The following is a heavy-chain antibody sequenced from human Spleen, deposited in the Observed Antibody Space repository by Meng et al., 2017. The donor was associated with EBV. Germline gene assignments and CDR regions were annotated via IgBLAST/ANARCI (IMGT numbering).Heavy chain of an antibody. Sequence: QVQLVQSGAEVKKPGASVKVSCRASGYTFTGYSMHWVRQAPGQGLEWMGRINPNSGGTNYAQKFQGRVTMTRDTSISTAYMELSRLRSDDTAVYYCARGTDTSGYYYENVQNYWGQGTLVTVSS. CDR1: GYTFTGYS. V-gene: IGHV1-2*06. CDR2: INPNSGGT. CDR3: ARGTDTSGYYYENVQNY. J-gene: IGHJ4*02. D-gene: IGHD3-22*01.